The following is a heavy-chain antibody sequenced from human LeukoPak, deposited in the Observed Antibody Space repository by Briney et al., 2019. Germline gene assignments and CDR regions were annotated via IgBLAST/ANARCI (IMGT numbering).Heavy chain of an antibody. J-gene: IGHJ4*02. Sequence: GGSLRLSCAASGFTFSSYSMNWVRQAPGKGLERVSYISSSSSTIYYADSVKGRFTISRDNAKNSLYLQMNSLRAEDTAVYYCARVRSGWYEDYWGQGTLVTVSS. CDR2: ISSSSSTI. V-gene: IGHV3-48*01. CDR1: GFTFSSYS. D-gene: IGHD6-19*01. CDR3: ARVRSGWYEDY.